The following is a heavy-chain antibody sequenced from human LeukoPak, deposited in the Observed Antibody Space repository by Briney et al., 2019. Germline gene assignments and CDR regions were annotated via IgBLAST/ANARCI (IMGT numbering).Heavy chain of an antibody. CDR3: ARHASVDGNWPRPLDY. V-gene: IGHV4-39*01. CDR1: GGFISSSPYY. D-gene: IGHD6-19*01. Sequence: PSETLSLTCTVSGGFISSSPYYWGWIRQPPGKGLEWIGNIYYSGSTYYNASLKTRVTVSVDTSKNQFSLKLTSVTAADTAVYYCARHASVDGNWPRPLDYWGQGSLVTVSS. CDR2: IYYSGST. J-gene: IGHJ4*02.